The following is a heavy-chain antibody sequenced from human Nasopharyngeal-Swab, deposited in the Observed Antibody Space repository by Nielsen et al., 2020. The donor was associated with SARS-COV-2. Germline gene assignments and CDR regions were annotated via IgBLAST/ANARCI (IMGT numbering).Heavy chain of an antibody. V-gene: IGHV4-34*01. D-gene: IGHD3-16*01. Sequence: WIRQPPGKGLEWIGEINHSGSTNYNPSLKSRVTISVDTSKNQFSLKLSSVTAADTAVYYCARGGGRTKHGMDVWGQGTTVTVS. J-gene: IGHJ6*02. CDR3: ARGGGRTKHGMDV. CDR2: INHSGST.